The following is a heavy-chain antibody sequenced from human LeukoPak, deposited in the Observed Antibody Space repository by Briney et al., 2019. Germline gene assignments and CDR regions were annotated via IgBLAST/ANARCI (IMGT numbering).Heavy chain of an antibody. V-gene: IGHV3-21*01. J-gene: IGHJ4*02. CDR3: ARDSQAFCSGVSCLNYFDY. Sequence: NSGGSLRLSCAASGFTFSSYIMNWVRQAPGKGLEWVSSISSSSGYIYYADSVKGRFTISRDNAKNSLYLQMNSLRAEDTAVYYCARDSQAFCSGVSCLNYFDYWGQGTLVTVSS. D-gene: IGHD2-15*01. CDR1: GFTFSSYI. CDR2: ISSSSGYI.